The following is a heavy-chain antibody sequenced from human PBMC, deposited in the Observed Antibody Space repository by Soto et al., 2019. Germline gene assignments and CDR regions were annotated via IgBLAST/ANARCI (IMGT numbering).Heavy chain of an antibody. CDR1: GFTFSSYG. Sequence: GGSLRLSCAASGFTFSSYGMHWVRQAPGKGLEWVAVISHDGSNKYYADSVKGRFTISRDSSKNTLHLQMNSLRAEDTAVYYCARDDVLCDGGSCYGVTMDVWGKGTTVTVSS. V-gene: IGHV3-30*03. CDR3: ARDDVLCDGGSCYGVTMDV. J-gene: IGHJ6*03. D-gene: IGHD2-15*01. CDR2: ISHDGSNK.